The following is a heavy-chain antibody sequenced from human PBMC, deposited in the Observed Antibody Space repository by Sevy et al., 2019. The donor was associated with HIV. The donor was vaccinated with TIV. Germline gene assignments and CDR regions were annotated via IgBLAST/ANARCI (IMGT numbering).Heavy chain of an antibody. Sequence: HGGSLRLSCAASGFSLSDHAVSWVRQTPGKGLEWLAVISYNGRKQYYVDSVKGRFTISKDDSKNTLYLQLNSLRAEDTAVYSCARFVGYCSGGRCSIIDFWGQGTLVTVSS. CDR2: ISYNGRKQ. J-gene: IGHJ4*02. CDR1: GFSLSDHA. CDR3: ARFVGYCSGGRCSIIDF. D-gene: IGHD2-15*01. V-gene: IGHV3-30*04.